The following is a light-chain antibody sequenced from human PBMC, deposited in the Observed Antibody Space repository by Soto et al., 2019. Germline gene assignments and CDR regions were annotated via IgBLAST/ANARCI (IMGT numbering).Light chain of an antibody. J-gene: IGKJ4*01. Sequence: DIVLTQSPGTLSLSPGERATLSCRASQRVSSNYLAWYQQKPGQAPRLLIYGASSRATGIPARFSGSGSGTDFTLTISRLEPEDFAVYFCQQYLRSQLTFGGGTKVEIK. CDR2: GAS. V-gene: IGKV3-20*01. CDR1: QRVSSNY. CDR3: QQYLRSQLT.